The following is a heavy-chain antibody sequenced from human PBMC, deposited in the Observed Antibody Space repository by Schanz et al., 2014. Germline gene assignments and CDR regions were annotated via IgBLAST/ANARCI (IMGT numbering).Heavy chain of an antibody. CDR1: RFTFSNYA. V-gene: IGHV3-23*04. Sequence: EVQLVESGGGLVQPGGSLRLSCAASRFTFSNYAMTWVRQAPGKGLEWVSSISIRGGNTYYTDSVKGRFTISRDNAKNTLYLQMNSLRAEDTAVYYCAVLGGFGELPLDYRGQGTLVTVSS. J-gene: IGHJ4*02. CDR3: AVLGGFGELPLDY. CDR2: ISIRGGNT. D-gene: IGHD3-10*01.